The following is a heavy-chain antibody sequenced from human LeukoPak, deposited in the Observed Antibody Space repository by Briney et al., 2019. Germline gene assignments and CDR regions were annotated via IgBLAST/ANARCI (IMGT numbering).Heavy chain of an antibody. CDR3: ARGTVDTVFDN. V-gene: IGHV4-59*08. CDR2: IYYSGTT. CDR1: GGFISSVY. J-gene: IGHJ4*02. D-gene: IGHD5-18*01. Sequence: SETLSLTCTVSGGFISSVYCSWIRQPPGRGLEWIGYIYYSGTTNYNPSLKSRVTISSDTSKNQFSLRLSSVTAVDTAVYYCARGTVDTVFDNWGQGTLVTVSS.